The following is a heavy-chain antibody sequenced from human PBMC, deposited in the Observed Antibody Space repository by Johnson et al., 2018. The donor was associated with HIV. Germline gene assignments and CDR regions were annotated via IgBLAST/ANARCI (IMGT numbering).Heavy chain of an antibody. D-gene: IGHD1-26*01. CDR1: GFTFSDYY. CDR2: IGSSGSTI. Sequence: QVQLVESGGGLVKPGGSLRLSCAASGFTFSDYYMSWIRQAPGKGLEWVSYIGSSGSTIYYADSVKGRFSISRDNSKNTLHLQMNSLRAEDTAVYYCARVAPQWELLFGAFDIWGQGTMVTVSS. V-gene: IGHV3-11*04. J-gene: IGHJ3*02. CDR3: ARVAPQWELLFGAFDI.